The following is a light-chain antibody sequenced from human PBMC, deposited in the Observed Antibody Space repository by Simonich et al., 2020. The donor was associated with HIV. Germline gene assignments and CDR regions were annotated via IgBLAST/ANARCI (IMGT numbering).Light chain of an antibody. V-gene: IGKV3-15*01. J-gene: IGKJ4*01. CDR3: QQYNNWPQT. CDR2: GAS. CDR1: QRVSSN. Sequence: EIVMTQSPAPLSVSPGERATLSCRASQRVSSNFVWDQQKSGQAPRLLIYGASTRATGIPARFSGRGSGTDFTLTISSMQSEDFAIFYCQQYNNWPQTFGGGTKVEI.